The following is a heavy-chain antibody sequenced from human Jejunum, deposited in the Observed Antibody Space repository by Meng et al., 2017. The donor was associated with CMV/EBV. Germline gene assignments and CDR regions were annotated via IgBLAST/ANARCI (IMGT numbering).Heavy chain of an antibody. D-gene: IGHD6-6*01. Sequence: VFGYSMSSGSYCAWIRQSPGKGLEWLGSVYQSGATFYNPSIKSRVSMSMDMSKNQFSLKVTSVTAADTAVYYCVREQFLTGSSIDYWGQGTLVTVSS. J-gene: IGHJ4*02. CDR2: VYQSGAT. V-gene: IGHV4-38-2*02. CDR3: VREQFLTGSSIDY. CDR1: GYSMSSGSY.